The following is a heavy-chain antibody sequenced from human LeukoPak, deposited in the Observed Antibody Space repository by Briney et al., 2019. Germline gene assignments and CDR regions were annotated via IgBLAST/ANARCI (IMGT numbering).Heavy chain of an antibody. J-gene: IGHJ5*02. D-gene: IGHD3-10*01. Sequence: SQTLSLTCTVSGGSISSGGYYWSWIRQHPGKGLEWIGYIYYSGSTYYNPSLRSRVTISVDTSKNQFSLKLSSVTAADTAVYYCAAYYYGSGSYYNPNWFDPWGQGTLVTVSS. CDR2: IYYSGST. CDR3: AAYYYGSGSYYNPNWFDP. V-gene: IGHV4-31*03. CDR1: GGSISSGGYY.